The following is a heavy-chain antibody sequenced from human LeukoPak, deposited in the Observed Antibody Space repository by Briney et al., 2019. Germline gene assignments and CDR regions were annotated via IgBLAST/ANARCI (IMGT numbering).Heavy chain of an antibody. CDR2: IYSGGST. J-gene: IGHJ6*02. V-gene: IGHV3-66*01. D-gene: IGHD5-24*01. CDR1: GFTVSSNY. CDR3: ARAGRWLQLTPLYYYYGMDV. Sequence: GGSLRLSCAASGFTVSSNYMSWVRQAPGKGLEWVSVIYSGGSTYYADSVKGRFTISRDNSKNTLYLQMNSLRAEDTAVYYCARAGRWLQLTPLYYYYGMDVWGQGTTVTVSS.